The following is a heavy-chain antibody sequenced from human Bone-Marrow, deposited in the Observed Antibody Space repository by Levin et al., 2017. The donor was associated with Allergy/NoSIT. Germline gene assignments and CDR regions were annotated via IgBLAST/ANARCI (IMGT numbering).Heavy chain of an antibody. CDR3: VRHRRYSNDY. CDR2: TRDKGNSYTT. CDR1: GFTLSDYY. V-gene: IGHV3-72*01. Sequence: GESLKISCAASGFTLSDYYMDWVRQPPGKGLEWVGRTRDKGNSYTTEYAASVKGRFTISRDDSKNSLHLQMNSLKTEDTAIYYCVRHRRYSNDYWGQGTLVTVSS. D-gene: IGHD5-12*01. J-gene: IGHJ4*02.